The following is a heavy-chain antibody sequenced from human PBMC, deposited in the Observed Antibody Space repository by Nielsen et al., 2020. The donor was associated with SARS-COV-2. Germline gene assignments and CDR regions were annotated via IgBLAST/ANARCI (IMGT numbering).Heavy chain of an antibody. CDR2: INAGNGNT. V-gene: IGHV1-3*01. D-gene: IGHD4-17*01. CDR1: GYTFTSYA. J-gene: IGHJ4*02. CDR3: AGNDYGDYGGEALDY. Sequence: ASVKVSCKASGYTFTSYAMHWVRQAPGQRLEWMGWINAGNGNTKYSQKFQGRVTITRDTSASTAYMELSSLRSEDTAVYYCAGNDYGDYGGEALDYWGQGTLVTVSS.